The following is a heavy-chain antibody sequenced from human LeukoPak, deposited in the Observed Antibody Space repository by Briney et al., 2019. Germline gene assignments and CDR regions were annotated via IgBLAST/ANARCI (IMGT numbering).Heavy chain of an antibody. D-gene: IGHD4-17*01. CDR2: ISGSGGST. CDR1: GFTFSSHA. Sequence: GGSLRLSCAASGFTFSSHAMSWVRQAPGKGLEWVSAISGSGGSTYYADSVKGRFTISRHNSKNTLYLQMNSLRAEDTAVYYCARGDYGDYDAFDIWGQGTMVTVSS. V-gene: IGHV3-23*01. CDR3: ARGDYGDYDAFDI. J-gene: IGHJ3*02.